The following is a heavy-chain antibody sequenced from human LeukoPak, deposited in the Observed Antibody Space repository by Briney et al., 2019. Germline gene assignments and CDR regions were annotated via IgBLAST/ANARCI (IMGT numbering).Heavy chain of an antibody. V-gene: IGHV4-61*02. Sequence: SSETLSLTCTVSGGSISSGSYYGSWIRQPAGEGLEWIGRMYNSGSTKYNPSLKSRVTISVDTSKNQFSLKLSSVTAADTAVYYCTRVAIVPIRFDTWGQGTLVTVSS. CDR2: MYNSGST. CDR3: TRVAIVPIRFDT. D-gene: IGHD5-12*01. J-gene: IGHJ5*02. CDR1: GGSISSGSYY.